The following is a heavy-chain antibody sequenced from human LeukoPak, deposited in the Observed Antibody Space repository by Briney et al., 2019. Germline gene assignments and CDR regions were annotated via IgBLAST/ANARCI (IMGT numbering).Heavy chain of an antibody. J-gene: IGHJ1*01. CDR2: ISSSGSTI. V-gene: IGHV3-48*03. CDR3: ASQDYGDYGPAEYFQH. CDR1: GFTFSSYE. D-gene: IGHD4-17*01. Sequence: GGSLRLSCAASGFTFSSYEMNWVRQAPGKGLEWVSYISSSGSTIYYAGSVKGRFTISRDNAKNSLYLQMNSLRAEDTAVYYCASQDYGDYGPAEYFQHWGQGTLVTVSS.